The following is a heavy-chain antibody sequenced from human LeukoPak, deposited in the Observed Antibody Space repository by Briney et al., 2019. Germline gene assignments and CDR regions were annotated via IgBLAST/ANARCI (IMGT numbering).Heavy chain of an antibody. Sequence: GGSLRLSCAASGFTFRSYWMNWVRQAPGKGLEWVANIKEDGSEKYYVDSVKGRFTISRDNAKKSLYLQMINLRVEDTAVYYCARDPKFLGPIWGQGTMVTVSP. CDR3: ARDPKFLGPI. D-gene: IGHD3-3*01. CDR1: GFTFRSYW. V-gene: IGHV3-7*01. J-gene: IGHJ3*02. CDR2: IKEDGSEK.